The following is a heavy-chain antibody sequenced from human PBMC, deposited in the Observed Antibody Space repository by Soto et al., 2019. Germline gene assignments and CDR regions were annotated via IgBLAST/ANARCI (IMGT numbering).Heavy chain of an antibody. CDR1: GYTFTGYY. Sequence: ASVKVSCKASGYTFTGYYMHGVRQAPGRGLEWMGWINPNSGGTNYAQKFQGRVTTTRDTSISTAYMELSRLRSDDTAVYYCGRERYYDIVTVHRWFDHWAQRTLVTVSS. CDR3: GRERYYDIVTVHRWFDH. CDR2: INPNSGGT. J-gene: IGHJ5*02. V-gene: IGHV1-2*02. D-gene: IGHD3-9*01.